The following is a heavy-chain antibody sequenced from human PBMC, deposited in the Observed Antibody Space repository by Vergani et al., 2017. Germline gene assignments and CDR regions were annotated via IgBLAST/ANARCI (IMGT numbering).Heavy chain of an antibody. Sequence: QVQLVQSGAEVKKPGASVKVSCKASGYTFTSYDINWVRQATGQGLERMGWMNPNSGNTGYAQKFQGRVTITRNTSISTAYMELSSLRSEDTAVYYCARGRDDYGSGSYYHDYWGQGTLVTVSS. CDR2: MNPNSGNT. V-gene: IGHV1-8*03. CDR3: ARGRDDYGSGSYYHDY. J-gene: IGHJ4*02. CDR1: GYTFTSYD. D-gene: IGHD3-10*01.